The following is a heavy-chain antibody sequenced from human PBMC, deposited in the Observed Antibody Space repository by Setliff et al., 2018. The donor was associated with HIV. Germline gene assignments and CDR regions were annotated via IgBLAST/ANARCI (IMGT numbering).Heavy chain of an antibody. Sequence: SETLSLTCAVDGESFSGYYWSWIRQPPGKGLEWLGEINHSDSTTYNPSLESRVTISVDTSKNQFSLKLSSVTAADTAVYYCARGGGITWRSYSFDYWGQGTLVTVSS. V-gene: IGHV4-34*01. CDR3: ARGGGITWRSYSFDY. CDR2: INHSDST. J-gene: IGHJ4*02. CDR1: GESFSGYY. D-gene: IGHD3-10*01.